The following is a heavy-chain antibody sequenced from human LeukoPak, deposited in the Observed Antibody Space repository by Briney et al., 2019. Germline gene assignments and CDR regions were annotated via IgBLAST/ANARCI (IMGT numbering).Heavy chain of an antibody. CDR2: IYYSGST. CDR1: GGSISSYY. D-gene: IGHD6-13*01. Sequence: TSETLSLTCTVSGGSISSYYWSWIRQPPGKGPEWIGYIYYSGSTNYNPSLKSRVTISVDTSKNQFSLKLSSVTAADTAVYYCARHNGYSSSWYEYYFDYWGQGTLVTVSS. J-gene: IGHJ4*02. CDR3: ARHNGYSSSWYEYYFDY. V-gene: IGHV4-59*08.